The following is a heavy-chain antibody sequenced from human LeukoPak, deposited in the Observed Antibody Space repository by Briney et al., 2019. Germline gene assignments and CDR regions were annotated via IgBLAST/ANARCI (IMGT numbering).Heavy chain of an antibody. J-gene: IGHJ4*02. Sequence: ASETLSLTCTVSGGSISSGGYYWSWIRQHPGKGLEWIGYIYYSGSTYYNPSLKSRVTISVDTSKNQSSLKLSSVTAADTAVYYCARVSSLHSSGYLRDDYWGQGTLVTVSS. D-gene: IGHD3-22*01. CDR1: GGSISSGGYY. V-gene: IGHV4-31*03. CDR2: IYYSGST. CDR3: ARVSSLHSSGYLRDDY.